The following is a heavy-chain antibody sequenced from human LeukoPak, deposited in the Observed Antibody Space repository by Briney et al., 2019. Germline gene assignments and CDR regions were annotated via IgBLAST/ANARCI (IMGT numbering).Heavy chain of an antibody. J-gene: IGHJ5*02. D-gene: IGHD2-2*01. CDR2: IYYSGST. CDR1: GASISSSSYY. CDR3: ARTSQGNWFDP. Sequence: SETLSLTCTVSGASISSSSYYWGWIRQPPGKGLEWIGSIYYSGSTYYNPSLKSRVTISVDTSKNQFSLKLSSVTAADTAVYYCARTSQGNWFDPWGQGTLVTVSS. V-gene: IGHV4-39*07.